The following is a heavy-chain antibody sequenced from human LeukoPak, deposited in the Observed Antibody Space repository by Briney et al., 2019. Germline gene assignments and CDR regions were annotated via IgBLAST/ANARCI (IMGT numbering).Heavy chain of an antibody. Sequence: GGSLRLSCAASGFTFSSYEMNWVRQAPGKGLEWVSYISSSSSYIYYADSVKGRFTISRDNAKNSLYLQMNSLRAEDTAVYYCARWASGYSAFDIWGQGTMVTVSS. CDR2: ISSSSSYI. CDR1: GFTFSSYE. D-gene: IGHD3-22*01. J-gene: IGHJ3*02. CDR3: ARWASGYSAFDI. V-gene: IGHV3-21*05.